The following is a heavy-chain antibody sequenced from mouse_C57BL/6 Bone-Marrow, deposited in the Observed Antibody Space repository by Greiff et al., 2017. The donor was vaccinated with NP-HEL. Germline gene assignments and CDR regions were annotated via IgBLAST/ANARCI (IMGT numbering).Heavy chain of an antibody. J-gene: IGHJ2*01. CDR2: INPSNGGT. V-gene: IGHV1-53*01. D-gene: IGHD1-1*01. CDR3: AIVITTVVPFDY. Sequence: QVHVKQPGTELVKPGASVKLSCKASGYTFTSYWMHWVKQRPGQGLEWIGNINPSNGGTNYNEKFKSKATLTVDKSSSTAYMQLSSLTSEDSAVYYCAIVITTVVPFDYWGQGTTLTVSS. CDR1: GYTFTSYW.